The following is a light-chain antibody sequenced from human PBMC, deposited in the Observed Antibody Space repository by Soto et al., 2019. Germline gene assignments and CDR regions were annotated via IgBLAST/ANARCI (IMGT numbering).Light chain of an antibody. CDR1: SSDIGGYNH. CDR3: SSYATGTTPLV. V-gene: IGLV2-14*01. Sequence: QSVLTQPASVSGSPGQSITISCTGTSSDIGGYNHVSWYRQHAGTAPKLMIYEVTYRPSGVSYSCSGSKSGNTASLTISGLQTEDEAEYYCSSYATGTTPLVFGGGTQLTVL. CDR2: EVT. J-gene: IGLJ2*01.